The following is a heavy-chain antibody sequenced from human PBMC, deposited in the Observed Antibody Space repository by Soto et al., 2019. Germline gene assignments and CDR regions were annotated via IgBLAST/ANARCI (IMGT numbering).Heavy chain of an antibody. J-gene: IGHJ4*02. CDR2: ISYDGSNK. CDR3: AKSVRGPYGHYVLYYFDY. D-gene: IGHD4-17*01. Sequence: GGSLRLSCAASGFTFSSYGMHWVRQAPGKGLEWVAVISYDGSNKYYADSVKGRFTIPRDNSKNTLYLQMNSLRAEDTAVYYCAKSVRGPYGHYVLYYFDYWGQGTLVTVSS. V-gene: IGHV3-30*18. CDR1: GFTFSSYG.